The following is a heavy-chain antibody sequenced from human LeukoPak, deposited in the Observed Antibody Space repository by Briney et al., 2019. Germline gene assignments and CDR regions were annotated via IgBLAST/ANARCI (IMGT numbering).Heavy chain of an antibody. CDR2: INPNSGGT. D-gene: IGHD1-1*01. CDR1: GYTFTGYY. J-gene: IGHJ4*02. V-gene: IGHV1-2*02. Sequence: ASVKVSCKASGYTFTGYYMHWVRQAPGQGLEWMGWINPNSGGTNYAQKFQGRVTMTRDRSISTAYMELSRLRSDDTAVYYCARGGPQGNWNEPFDYWGQGTLVTVSS. CDR3: ARGGPQGNWNEPFDY.